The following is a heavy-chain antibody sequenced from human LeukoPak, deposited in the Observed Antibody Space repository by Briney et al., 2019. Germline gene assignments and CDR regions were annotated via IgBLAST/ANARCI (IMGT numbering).Heavy chain of an antibody. Sequence: GGSLRLSCAASGFTFSTYWMSWVRQAPGKGLEWVANIKHDGSEKYYVDSVKGRFTISRDNAKNSLYLQMNSLRAEDTAVYYCARGKYYYDSSGYFCFDYWGRGTLVTVSS. D-gene: IGHD3-22*01. J-gene: IGHJ4*02. CDR1: GFTFSTYW. CDR2: IKHDGSEK. V-gene: IGHV3-7*01. CDR3: ARGKYYYDSSGYFCFDY.